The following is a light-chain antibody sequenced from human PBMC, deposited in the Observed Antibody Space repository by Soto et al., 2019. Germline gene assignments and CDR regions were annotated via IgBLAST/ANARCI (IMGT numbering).Light chain of an antibody. CDR1: QGITDY. CDR3: LQYKSYPWT. J-gene: IGKJ1*01. V-gene: IGKV1-27*01. CDR2: AAS. Sequence: DIQMTQSPSSLSASVGDRVTITCRASQGITDYLAWYQQKPGQVPNLLIYAASTLQSGVPSRFSGSGSGTDFTLTITGLQPEDVATYYCLQYKSYPWTFGQGTKVDIK.